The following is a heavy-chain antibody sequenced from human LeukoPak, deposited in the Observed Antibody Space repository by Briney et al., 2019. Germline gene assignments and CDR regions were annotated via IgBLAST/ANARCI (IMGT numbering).Heavy chain of an antibody. J-gene: IGHJ4*02. CDR2: IYYRGST. V-gene: IGHV4-59*01. Sequence: SETLSLTCTVSGGSISSYYWSWIRQPPGKGLEWIGYIYYRGSTNYNPSLKSRVTISVDTSKNQFSLKLSSVTAADTAVYYCVRADIDGYQRGDYFDYWGQGTLVTVSS. D-gene: IGHD5-24*01. CDR3: VRADIDGYQRGDYFDY. CDR1: GGSISSYY.